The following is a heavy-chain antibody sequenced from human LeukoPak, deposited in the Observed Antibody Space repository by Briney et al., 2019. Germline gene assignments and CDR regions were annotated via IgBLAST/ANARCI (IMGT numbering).Heavy chain of an antibody. D-gene: IGHD2-15*01. CDR3: ARDGSGNRYYYYGMDV. CDR2: IKEDGSEK. CDR1: GFTFSSYW. Sequence: PGGSLRLSCAASGFTFSSYWMSWVRQAPGKGLECVANIKEDGSEKYYVDSVKGRFTVSRDNAKNSLYLQMNSLRAEDTAVYYCARDGSGNRYYYYGMDVWGQGTTVTVSS. V-gene: IGHV3-7*04. J-gene: IGHJ6*02.